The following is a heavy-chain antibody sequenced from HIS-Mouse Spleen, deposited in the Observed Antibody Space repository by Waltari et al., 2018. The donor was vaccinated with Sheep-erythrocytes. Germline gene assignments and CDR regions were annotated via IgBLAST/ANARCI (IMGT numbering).Heavy chain of an antibody. CDR1: GFTFSSYS. Sequence: EVQLVESGGGLVKPGGSLRLSCAASGFTFSSYSMNWVRQAPGKGLEWVSSISSSSIYIYYADSVKGRFTISRDNAKNSLYLQMNSLRAEDTAVYYCARDLNWGFDYWGQGTLVTVSS. CDR3: ARDLNWGFDY. J-gene: IGHJ4*02. CDR2: ISSSSIYI. V-gene: IGHV3-21*01. D-gene: IGHD7-27*01.